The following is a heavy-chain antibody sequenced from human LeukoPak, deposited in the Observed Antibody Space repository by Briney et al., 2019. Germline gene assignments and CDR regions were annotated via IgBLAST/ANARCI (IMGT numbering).Heavy chain of an antibody. J-gene: IGHJ4*02. CDR3: AREASRGELTFDY. CDR2: IYYSGST. V-gene: IGHV4-30-4*08. D-gene: IGHD1-26*01. CDR1: GGSISSGDYY. Sequence: SETLSLTCTVSGGSISSGDYYWSWIRQPPGKGLEWIGYIYYSGSTYYNPSLKSRVTISVDTSKNQFSLKLSSVTAADTAVYYCAREASRGELTFDYWGQGTLVTVSS.